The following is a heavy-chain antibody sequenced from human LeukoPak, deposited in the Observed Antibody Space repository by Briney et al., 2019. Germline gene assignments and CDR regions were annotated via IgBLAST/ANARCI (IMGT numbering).Heavy chain of an antibody. CDR1: GGSISSSNW. CDR2: IYHSGST. D-gene: IGHD2-15*01. Sequence: SETLSLTCAVSGGSISSSNWWSGVRQPPGKGLEWIGEIYHSGSTNYNPSLKSRVTISVDKSKNQFSLKLSSVTAADTAVYYCVRVVVVSATLKDWFDPWGQGILVTVSS. J-gene: IGHJ5*02. V-gene: IGHV4-4*02. CDR3: VRVVVVSATLKDWFDP.